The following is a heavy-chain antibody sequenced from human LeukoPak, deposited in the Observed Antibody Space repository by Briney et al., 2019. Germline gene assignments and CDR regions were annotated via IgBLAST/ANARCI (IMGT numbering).Heavy chain of an antibody. CDR1: GYSFTSYW. J-gene: IGHJ3*02. CDR3: ARRTPIVVVTNDAFDI. CDR2: IYPGDSDT. D-gene: IGHD3-22*01. V-gene: IGHV5-51*01. Sequence: KLGESLKISCKGSGYSFTSYWIGWVRQMPGKGLEWMGIIYPGDSDTRYSPSFQGQVTISADKSISTAYLQWSSLKAPDTAMCHCARRTPIVVVTNDAFDIWGQGTMVTVSS.